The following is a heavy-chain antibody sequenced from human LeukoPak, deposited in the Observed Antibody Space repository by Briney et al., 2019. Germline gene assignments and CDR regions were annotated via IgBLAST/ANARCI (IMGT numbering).Heavy chain of an antibody. D-gene: IGHD2-2*01. CDR3: ARDIVVVPAAYRLDWFDP. Sequence: SETLSLTCTVSGGSISSSSYYWGWIRQPPGKGLEWIGSIYYSGSTYYNPSLKSRVTISVDTSKNQFSLKLSSVTAADTAVYYCARDIVVVPAAYRLDWFDPWGQGTLVTVSS. CDR1: GGSISSSSYY. V-gene: IGHV4-39*07. CDR2: IYYSGST. J-gene: IGHJ5*02.